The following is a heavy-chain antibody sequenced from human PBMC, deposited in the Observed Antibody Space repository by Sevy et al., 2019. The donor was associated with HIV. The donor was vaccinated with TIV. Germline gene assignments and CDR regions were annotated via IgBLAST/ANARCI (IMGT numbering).Heavy chain of an antibody. J-gene: IGHJ5*01. Sequence: GGSLRLSCTASGFSFSSDWMHWVRQAPGKGLMWVSHISPDGSTTRYADSVKGRFTSSRDNAKNTLFLQMNSLRAEDTAVYYCARLGVYCSSPQKNSRGRGAQVTVSS. D-gene: IGHD2-15*01. V-gene: IGHV3-74*01. CDR1: GFSFSSDW. CDR2: ISPDGSTT. CDR3: ARLGVYCSSPQKNS.